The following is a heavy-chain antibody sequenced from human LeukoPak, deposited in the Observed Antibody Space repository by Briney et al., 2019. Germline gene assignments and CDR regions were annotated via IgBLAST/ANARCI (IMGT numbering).Heavy chain of an antibody. CDR1: GFTFSSYS. CDR2: IFPSGGEI. J-gene: IGHJ4*02. Sequence: GGSLRLSCAASGFTFSSYSMNWVRQPPGKGLEWVSSIFPSGGEIHYANSVRGRFTISRDNSKSTLSLQMNSLRAEDTAIYYCATYRQVLLPFESWGQGTLVTVSS. D-gene: IGHD2-8*02. CDR3: ATYRQVLLPFES. V-gene: IGHV3-21*04.